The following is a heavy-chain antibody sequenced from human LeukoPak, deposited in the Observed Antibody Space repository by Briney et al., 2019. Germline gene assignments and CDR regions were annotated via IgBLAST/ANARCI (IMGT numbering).Heavy chain of an antibody. D-gene: IGHD6-13*01. V-gene: IGHV3-30*02. J-gene: IGHJ4*02. CDR3: AKGPFGGAAVGQIDY. CDR1: GFTFSSYG. CDR2: IRYDGSNK. Sequence: PGGSLRLSCAASGFTFSSYGMHWVRQAPGKGLEWVAFIRYDGSNKYYADSVKGRFTISRDNSKNTLYLQMNSLRAEDTAVYYCAKGPFGGAAVGQIDYWGQGTLVTVSS.